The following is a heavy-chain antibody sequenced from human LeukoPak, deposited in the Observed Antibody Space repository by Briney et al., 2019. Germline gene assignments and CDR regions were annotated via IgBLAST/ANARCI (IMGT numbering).Heavy chain of an antibody. CDR2: IKQDGSEK. J-gene: IGHJ5*02. CDR3: ARQVQYRSGYFPPDP. Sequence: GGSLRLSCAASGVTFSSYWMSWVRQAPGKGLEWVANIKQDGSEKHYVDSRKGRFTISRDNAKNSLYLQMNSLTAEDTAVYYCARQVQYRSGYFPPDPWGQGTLVTVSS. D-gene: IGHD6-19*01. CDR1: GVTFSSYW. V-gene: IGHV3-7*01.